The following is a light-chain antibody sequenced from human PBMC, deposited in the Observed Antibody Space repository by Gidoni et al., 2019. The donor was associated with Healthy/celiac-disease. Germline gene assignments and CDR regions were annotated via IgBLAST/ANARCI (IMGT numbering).Light chain of an antibody. Sequence: EIVLTQSPATLSLSPGERATLSCRASQSVSSYLAWYQPKPGQAPRLLIYYASNRATGSPARFSGRGSGTDFTITISSLEPEDFAVYYCQKRSNWPYTFGQGTKLEIK. CDR2: YAS. CDR1: QSVSSY. V-gene: IGKV3-11*01. J-gene: IGKJ2*01. CDR3: QKRSNWPYT.